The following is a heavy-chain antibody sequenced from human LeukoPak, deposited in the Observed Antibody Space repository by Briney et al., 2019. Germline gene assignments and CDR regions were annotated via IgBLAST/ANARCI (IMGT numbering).Heavy chain of an antibody. CDR2: ISSDGSST. CDR3: ARDQRVTGRPDIDY. D-gene: IGHD6-6*01. CDR1: GFTFMNHW. J-gene: IGHJ4*02. Sequence: TGGSLRLSCAASGFTFMNHWMHWVRQAPGKGLVWVSRISSDGSSTTYADSVKGRFTISRDNAKNTLYLQMNNLRAEDTAMYYCARDQRVTGRPDIDYWGQGTLVIVSS. V-gene: IGHV3-74*03.